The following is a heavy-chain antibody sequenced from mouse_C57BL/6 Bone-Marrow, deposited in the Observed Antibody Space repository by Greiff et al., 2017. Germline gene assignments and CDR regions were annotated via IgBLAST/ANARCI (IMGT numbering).Heavy chain of an antibody. D-gene: IGHD1-1*01. Sequence: EVKLMESGGGLVKPGGSLKLSCAASGFTFSDYGMHWVRQAPEKGLEWVAYISSGSSTIYYADPVKGRFTLSRDNAKNTLFLQMTSLRSEDTAMYYCARGYGSSRYFDVWGTGTTVTVSS. J-gene: IGHJ1*03. CDR1: GFTFSDYG. CDR2: ISSGSSTI. CDR3: ARGYGSSRYFDV. V-gene: IGHV5-17*01.